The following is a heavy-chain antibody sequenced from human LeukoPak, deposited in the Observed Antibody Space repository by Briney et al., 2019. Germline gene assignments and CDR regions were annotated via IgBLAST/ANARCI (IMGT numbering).Heavy chain of an antibody. Sequence: SQTLSLTCAISGDSVSSNSVTWNWIRQSPSRGLEWLGRTYYRSTWYNDYALSVRGRITVNPDTSKNQFSLHLNSVTPEDTAVYYCARRLTQYDCFDPWGQGIPVTVSS. J-gene: IGHJ5*02. D-gene: IGHD2-2*01. CDR3: ARRLTQYDCFDP. CDR2: TYYRSTWYN. V-gene: IGHV6-1*01. CDR1: GDSVSSNSVT.